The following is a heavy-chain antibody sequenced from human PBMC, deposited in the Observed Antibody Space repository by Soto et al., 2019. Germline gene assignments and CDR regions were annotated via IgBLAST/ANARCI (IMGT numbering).Heavy chain of an antibody. Sequence: ASVKVSCKASGYTFTSYGISWVRQAPGKGLEWMGGFDPEDGETIYAQKFQGRVTMTEDTSTDTAYMELSSLRSEDTAVYYCATRKPHPGTHYYDSSGFFSFGSPDFDYWGQGTLVTVSS. CDR2: FDPEDGET. CDR3: ATRKPHPGTHYYDSSGFFSFGSPDFDY. J-gene: IGHJ4*02. D-gene: IGHD3-22*01. CDR1: GYTFTSYG. V-gene: IGHV1-24*01.